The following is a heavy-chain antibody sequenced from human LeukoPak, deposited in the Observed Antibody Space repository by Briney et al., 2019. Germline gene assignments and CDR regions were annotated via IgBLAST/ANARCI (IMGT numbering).Heavy chain of an antibody. CDR2: LFIDGNT. Sequence: GGSLRLSCAASGFTIITNDMAWVRQAPGKGLEWGSVLFIDGNTKYADSVQGRFPISRDNSKNTLYLEMNSLSPDDTAVYYCARGVEPLAANTLAYWGQGTLVTVSS. J-gene: IGHJ4*02. D-gene: IGHD1-14*01. CDR3: ARGVEPLAANTLAY. V-gene: IGHV3-53*01. CDR1: GFTIITND.